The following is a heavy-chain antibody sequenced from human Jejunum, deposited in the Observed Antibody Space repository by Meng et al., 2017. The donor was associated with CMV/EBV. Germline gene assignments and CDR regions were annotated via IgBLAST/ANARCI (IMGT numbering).Heavy chain of an antibody. J-gene: IGHJ4*02. CDR3: ARDPSNTSGRYAYFDY. D-gene: IGHD6-19*01. Sequence: QLQLVQSGAEVKKPGASVRVSCKASGYTFTRHGISWIRQAPGQGLEWMGWISCYNGDTNYAQKLQGRVTMTTDTSTNTAYMDLRGLRSDDTAVYYCARDPSNTSGRYAYFDYWGQGTLVTVSS. CDR1: GYTFTRHG. CDR2: ISCYNGDT. V-gene: IGHV1-18*01.